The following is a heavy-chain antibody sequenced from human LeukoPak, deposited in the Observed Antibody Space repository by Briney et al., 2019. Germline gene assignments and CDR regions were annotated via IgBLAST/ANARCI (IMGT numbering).Heavy chain of an antibody. Sequence: GGSLRLSCAASGFTVSSNYMSWVRQAPGKGLEWVSVIYSGGSTYYADSVKGRFIISRDNSKNTLYLQMNSLRAEDTAVYYCARDQSSGWPNFDYWGQGTLVTVSS. CDR1: GFTVSSNY. D-gene: IGHD6-19*01. V-gene: IGHV3-53*01. CDR3: ARDQSSGWPNFDY. CDR2: IYSGGST. J-gene: IGHJ4*02.